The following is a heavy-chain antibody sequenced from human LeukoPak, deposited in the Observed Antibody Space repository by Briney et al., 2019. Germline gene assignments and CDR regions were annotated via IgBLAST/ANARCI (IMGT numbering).Heavy chain of an antibody. Sequence: GGSLRLSCAASGFTFSSYWMSWVRQVPGKGPEWVANIKEDGSDKYYVDSVKGRFTISRGNAKNSLYLQMNSLRAEDTVVYYCARSRDHGFDICGQGTMVTVSS. V-gene: IGHV3-7*02. CDR3: ARSRDHGFDI. CDR1: GFTFSSYW. J-gene: IGHJ3*02. CDR2: IKEDGSDK. D-gene: IGHD5-24*01.